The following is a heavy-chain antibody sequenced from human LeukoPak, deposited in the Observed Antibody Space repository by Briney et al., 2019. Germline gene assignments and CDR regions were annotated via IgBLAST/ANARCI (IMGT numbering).Heavy chain of an antibody. CDR2: IRGDESRK. CDR1: GFSFSNYW. D-gene: IGHD6-19*01. V-gene: IGHV3-7*01. CDR3: ARAVAGLDY. Sequence: GGSLRLSCAASGFSFSNYWMTWLRQAPGKGLEWVANIRGDESRKYYLDSVTGRFTISRDNAKNSLYLQMNSLRAEDTAVYYCARAVAGLDYWGQGTLVTVSS. J-gene: IGHJ4*02.